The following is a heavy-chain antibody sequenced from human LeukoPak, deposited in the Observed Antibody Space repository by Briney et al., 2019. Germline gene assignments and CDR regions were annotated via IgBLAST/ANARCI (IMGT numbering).Heavy chain of an antibody. Sequence: ASVKVSCKASGYTFTSYGISWVRQAPGQGLEWMGWISAYNGNTNYAQKLQGRVTMTTDTSTSTAYMELRSLRSDDTAVYYCARGYDFWSGYSPFPYFDYWGRGTLVTVSS. V-gene: IGHV1-18*01. CDR2: ISAYNGNT. J-gene: IGHJ4*02. CDR3: ARGYDFWSGYSPFPYFDY. D-gene: IGHD3-3*01. CDR1: GYTFTSYG.